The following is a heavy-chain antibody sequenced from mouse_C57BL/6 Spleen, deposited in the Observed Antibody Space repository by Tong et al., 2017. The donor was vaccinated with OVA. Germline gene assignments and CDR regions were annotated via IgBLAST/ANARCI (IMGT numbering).Heavy chain of an antibody. J-gene: IGHJ3*01. V-gene: IGHV1-82*01. CDR2: IYPGDGDT. CDR1: GYAFSSSW. D-gene: IGHD2-2*01. Sequence: VQLQESGPELVKPGASVKISCKASGYAFSSSWMNWVKQRPGQGLEWIGRIYPGDGDTNYNGKFKGKATLTADKSSSTAYMELRSLTSEDSAVYFCARSTMVRAWFAYWGQGTLVTVSA. CDR3: ARSTMVRAWFAY.